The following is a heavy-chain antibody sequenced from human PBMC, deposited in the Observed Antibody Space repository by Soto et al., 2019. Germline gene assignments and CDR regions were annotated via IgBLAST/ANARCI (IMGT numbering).Heavy chain of an antibody. CDR2: IRFDGSNI. V-gene: IGHV3-30*02. Sequence: GGSLRLSCAASESIFRGYGMHWVRQAPGKGLEWVAIIRFDGSNINYADFVMGRVTMTRNTSISTAYMELSSLTSEDTAVYYCARASRYCPGTSCSYYFDYWGQGTLVTVSS. D-gene: IGHD2-2*01. CDR3: ARASRYCPGTSCSYYFDY. J-gene: IGHJ4*02. CDR1: ESIFRGYG.